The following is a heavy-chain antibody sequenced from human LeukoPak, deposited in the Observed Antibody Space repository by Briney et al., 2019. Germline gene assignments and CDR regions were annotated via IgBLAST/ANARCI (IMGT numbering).Heavy chain of an antibody. J-gene: IGHJ4*02. Sequence: GGSLRLSCAASGFTFSSYSMNWVRQAPGKGLEWVSYISSSSSTIYYADSVKGRFTISRDNAKNSLYLQMNSLRDEDTAVYYCARDAGVLEWLLSSDYWGQGTLVTVSS. CDR3: ARDAGVLEWLLSSDY. V-gene: IGHV3-48*02. CDR2: ISSSSSTI. CDR1: GFTFSSYS. D-gene: IGHD3-3*01.